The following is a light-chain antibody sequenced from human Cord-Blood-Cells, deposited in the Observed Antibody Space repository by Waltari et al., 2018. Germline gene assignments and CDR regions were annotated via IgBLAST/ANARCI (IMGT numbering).Light chain of an antibody. CDR1: QSISSY. CDR3: QQSYSTPYT. J-gene: IGKJ2*01. CDR2: AAS. V-gene: IGKV1-39*01. Sequence: SVGDRVTVTCRASQSISSYLNWYQQKPGKAPKLLIYAASSLQSGVPSRFSGSGSGTDFTLTISSLQPEDFATYYCQQSYSTPYTFGQGTKLEIK.